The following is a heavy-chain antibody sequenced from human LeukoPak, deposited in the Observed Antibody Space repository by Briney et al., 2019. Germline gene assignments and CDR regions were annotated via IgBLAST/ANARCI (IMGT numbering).Heavy chain of an antibody. J-gene: IGHJ6*02. Sequence: SEALSLTCTVSGGSISSSSYYWGWIRQPPGKGLEWIGSIYYSGSTYYNPSLKSRVTISVDTSKNQFSLKLSSVTAADTAVYYCARHQYCSSTSCYRGYYYYYGMDVWGQGTTVTVSS. CDR2: IYYSGST. CDR3: ARHQYCSSTSCYRGYYYYYGMDV. D-gene: IGHD2-2*01. V-gene: IGHV4-39*01. CDR1: GGSISSSSYY.